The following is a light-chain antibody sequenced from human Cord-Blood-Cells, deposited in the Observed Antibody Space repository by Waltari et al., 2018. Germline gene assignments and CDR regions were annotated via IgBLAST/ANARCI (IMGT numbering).Light chain of an antibody. CDR3: MHTLQTPWT. CDR1: QSLPHGNGFNY. Sequence: DIVIPQSPLPLPVTAGEPASISCRSSQSLPHGNGFNYLDWYLQKPGQSPQLLIYLGSNRASGVHDRFSGSGSGTDFTLKISRVEAEDVGVYYCMHTLQTPWTFGQGTKVEIK. V-gene: IGKV2-28*01. CDR2: LGS. J-gene: IGKJ1*01.